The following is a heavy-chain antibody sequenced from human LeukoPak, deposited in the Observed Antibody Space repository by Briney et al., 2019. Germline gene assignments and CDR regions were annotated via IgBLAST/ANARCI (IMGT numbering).Heavy chain of an antibody. V-gene: IGHV4/OR15-8*02. Sequence: PSETLSLTCAVSGGSISSSNWWTWVRQPPGKGLEWIGHIYSSGDTNYNPTLKSRLTISIDTSNKRFSLHLTSVTAADTAVYYCARSTSSGSYGYYVYPMKVWGQGTTVTVSS. CDR2: IYSSGDT. CDR1: GGSISSSNW. J-gene: IGHJ6*02. CDR3: ARSTSSGSYGYYVYPMKV. D-gene: IGHD1-26*01.